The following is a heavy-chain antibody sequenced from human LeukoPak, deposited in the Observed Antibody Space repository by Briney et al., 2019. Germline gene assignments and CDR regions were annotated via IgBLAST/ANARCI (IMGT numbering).Heavy chain of an antibody. CDR3: AKSGPTESSGSYLPFDY. CDR1: GFTFSSYA. J-gene: IGHJ4*02. Sequence: GGSLRLSCAASGFTFSSYAMSWVRQAPGKGLEWVSAISGSGGSTYYADSVKGRFTISRDNSKNTLYLQMNSLRAEDTAVYYCAKSGPTESSGSYLPFDYWGQGTLVTVSS. V-gene: IGHV3-23*01. D-gene: IGHD1-26*01. CDR2: ISGSGGST.